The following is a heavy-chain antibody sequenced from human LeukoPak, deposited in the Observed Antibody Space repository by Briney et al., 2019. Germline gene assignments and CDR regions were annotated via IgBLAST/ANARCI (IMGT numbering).Heavy chain of an antibody. Sequence: ASVKVSCKASGYTFTGYYMHWVRQAPGQGLEWMGWINPNSGGTDYAQKFQGRVTMTRDTSISTAYMELSRLRSDDTAVYYCARVLGIVGATGIDYWGQGTLVTVSS. J-gene: IGHJ4*02. V-gene: IGHV1-2*02. D-gene: IGHD1-26*01. CDR3: ARVLGIVGATGIDY. CDR1: GYTFTGYY. CDR2: INPNSGGT.